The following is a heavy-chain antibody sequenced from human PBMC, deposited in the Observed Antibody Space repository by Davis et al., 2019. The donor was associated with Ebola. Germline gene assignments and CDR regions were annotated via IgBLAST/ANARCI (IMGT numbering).Heavy chain of an antibody. V-gene: IGHV4-34*01. CDR3: ARGRGRGFDS. Sequence: MPSETLSLTCAVYGGSFSGYYWSWIRQPPGKGLEWIGEINHSGSTNYNPSLKSRVTISVDTSKNQFSLKLTSVTAADTALYFCARGRGRGFDSWGQGTLVTVSS. CDR2: INHSGST. CDR1: GGSFSGYY. D-gene: IGHD3-10*01. J-gene: IGHJ4*02.